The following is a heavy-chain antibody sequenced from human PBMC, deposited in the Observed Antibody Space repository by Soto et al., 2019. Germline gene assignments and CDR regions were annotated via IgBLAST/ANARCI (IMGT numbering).Heavy chain of an antibody. CDR1: GFTFSSYE. CDR2: ISSSGSTI. D-gene: IGHD6-19*01. CDR3: ARAKSSWSDYYYYGMDV. Sequence: EVQLVESGGGLVQPGGSLRLSCAASGFTFSSYEMNWVRQAPGKGLEWVSYISSSGSTIYYADSVKGRFTISRDNAKNSLYLQMNSLRAEDTAVYYCARAKSSWSDYYYYGMDVWGLGTTVTVSS. V-gene: IGHV3-48*03. J-gene: IGHJ6*02.